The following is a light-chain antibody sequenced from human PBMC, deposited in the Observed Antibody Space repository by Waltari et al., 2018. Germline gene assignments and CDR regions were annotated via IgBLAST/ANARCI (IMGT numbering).Light chain of an antibody. V-gene: IGLV2-11*01. CDR3: CSYAGSFTWL. Sequence: QSALTQPRSVSGSPGQSVAISCTGTSSDVGGYKYAPWYQHHPGKAPKLMIYDDGKRPSGVPDRFSGSKSGNTASLTISGLQAEDEAEYYCCSYAGSFTWLFGGGTKLTVL. CDR2: DDG. CDR1: SSDVGGYKY. J-gene: IGLJ3*02.